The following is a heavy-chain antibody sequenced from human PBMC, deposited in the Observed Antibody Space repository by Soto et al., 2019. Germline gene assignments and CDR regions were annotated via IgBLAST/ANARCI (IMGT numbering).Heavy chain of an antibody. CDR3: ARAASTLHYCSSTRCYMVRANYYDYYYMDV. Sequence: QVQLQQWGAGLLKPTETLSLTCAVYGGSFSGYYWSWIRQPPGKGLEWIGEITHSGSTNYNPSLKSRVTTTVDTPKNQFSQKLRSVTAAHRAVYYCARAASTLHYCSSTRCYMVRANYYDYYYMDVWGQGTTVTVSS. CDR1: GGSFSGYY. D-gene: IGHD2-2*02. J-gene: IGHJ6*03. V-gene: IGHV4-34*01. CDR2: ITHSGST.